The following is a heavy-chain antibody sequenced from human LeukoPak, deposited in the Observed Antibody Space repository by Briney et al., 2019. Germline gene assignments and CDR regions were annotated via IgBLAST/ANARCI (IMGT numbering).Heavy chain of an antibody. D-gene: IGHD1-20*01. V-gene: IGHV3-30*02. CDR1: GFLFNPHG. CDR3: VKAPYNWNAFET. Sequence: GVSLRLSCAASGFLFNPHGMHWVRHAPAKGLEWVALIRHDITSKFYSDSVVRRFTICRDKSKNALYLQTMSLRVEDKGVYYCVKAPYNWNAFETWGQGTLVAV. J-gene: IGHJ5*02. CDR2: IRHDITSK.